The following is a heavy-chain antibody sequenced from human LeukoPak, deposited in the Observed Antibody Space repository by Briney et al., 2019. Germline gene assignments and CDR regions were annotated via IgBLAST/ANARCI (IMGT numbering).Heavy chain of an antibody. J-gene: IGHJ4*01. CDR2: ISYDGSNK. Sequence: GGSLRLSCAASGFTFSSYAMHWVRQAPGKGLEWVAVISYDGSNKYYADSVKGRFTISRDNSKNTLYLQMNSLRAEDTAVYYCARDRGDFSTVTTGFLLYW. CDR1: GFTFSSYA. CDR3: ARDRGDFSTVTTGFLLY. D-gene: IGHD4-11*01. V-gene: IGHV3-30-3*01.